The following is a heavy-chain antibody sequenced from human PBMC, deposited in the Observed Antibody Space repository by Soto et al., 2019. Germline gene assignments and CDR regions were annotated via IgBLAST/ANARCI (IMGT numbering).Heavy chain of an antibody. CDR3: ARGAGAMLVNGP. D-gene: IGHD3-22*01. J-gene: IGHJ5*02. CDR2: IYHSGST. CDR1: GGSISSGGYS. Sequence: SETLSLTCAVSGGSISSGGYSWSWIRQPPGKGLEWIGYIYHSGSTYYNPSLKSRVTISVDRSKNQFSLKLSSVTAAHPPLPHCARGAGAMLVNGPWGQGTLVTVS. V-gene: IGHV4-30-2*01.